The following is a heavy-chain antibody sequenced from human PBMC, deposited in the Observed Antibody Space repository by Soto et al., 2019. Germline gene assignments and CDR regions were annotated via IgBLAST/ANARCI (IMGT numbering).Heavy chain of an antibody. V-gene: IGHV4-59*01. CDR1: GASINSSC. CDR2: MFYTGTS. J-gene: IGHJ4*02. D-gene: IGHD3-9*01. Sequence: SETLSLTCTFSGASINSSCWSWIRQPPGKGLEWIGYMFYTGTSKYNPSLKSRVTMSVDTSKNQFSLKLSSVTAADTAVYYCARAPFYDILTPDYWGQGTLVTVSS. CDR3: ARAPFYDILTPDY.